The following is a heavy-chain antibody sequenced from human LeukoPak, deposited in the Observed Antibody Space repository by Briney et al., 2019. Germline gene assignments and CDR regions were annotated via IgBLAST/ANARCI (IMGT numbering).Heavy chain of an antibody. Sequence: LCRSNDATASSWGGESMRLVGQAPGKRLEWVGFIRSKAYGGTTEYAASVKGRFTISRDDSKSIAYLQMNSLKTEDTAVYYCTRDRRMVRGVTNFDYWGQGTLVTVSS. CDR1: ASSWGGES. CDR3: TRDRRMVRGVTNFDY. V-gene: IGHV3-49*04. J-gene: IGHJ4*02. D-gene: IGHD3-10*01. CDR2: IRSKAYGGTT.